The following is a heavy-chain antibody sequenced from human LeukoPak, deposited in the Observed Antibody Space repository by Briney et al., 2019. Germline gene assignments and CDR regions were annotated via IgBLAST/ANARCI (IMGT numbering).Heavy chain of an antibody. J-gene: IGHJ5*02. Sequence: EASVKVSCTASGYTFTGYYMHWVRQAPGQGLEWMGWINPNSGGTNYAQKFQGRVTMTRDTSINTAYMEVIRLRSDDTAVYYCARELYGSGSYNNWFDPWGQGTLVTVSS. V-gene: IGHV1-2*02. CDR3: ARELYGSGSYNNWFDP. D-gene: IGHD3-10*01. CDR1: GYTFTGYY. CDR2: INPNSGGT.